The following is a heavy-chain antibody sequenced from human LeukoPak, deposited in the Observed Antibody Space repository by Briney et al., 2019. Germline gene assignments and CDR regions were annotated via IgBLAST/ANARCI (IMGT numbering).Heavy chain of an antibody. CDR1: GYTFNKYS. J-gene: IGHJ4*02. D-gene: IGHD2-21*01. V-gene: IGHV1-2*02. CDR3: ARDLGTIADY. CDR2: INPNSGGT. Sequence: GASVKASCKASGYTFNKYSISWVRQAPGQGLEWMGWINPNSGGTNYAQKFQGRVTMTRDTSISTVYMELSRLRSDDTAVYYCARDLGTIADYWGQGTLVTVSS.